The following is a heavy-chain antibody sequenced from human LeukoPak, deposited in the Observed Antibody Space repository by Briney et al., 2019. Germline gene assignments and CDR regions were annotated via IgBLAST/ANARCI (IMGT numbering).Heavy chain of an antibody. CDR2: IYSGGST. V-gene: IGHV3-53*01. J-gene: IGHJ4*02. CDR3: ARDRALFDY. Sequence: GGSLRLSCTVSGFTVSSNSMSWVRQAPGKGLEWVSFIYSGGSTHNSDSVKGRFTISRDNSKNTLYLQMSSLRAEDTAVYYCARDRALFDYWGQGTLVTVSS. CDR1: GFTVSSNS.